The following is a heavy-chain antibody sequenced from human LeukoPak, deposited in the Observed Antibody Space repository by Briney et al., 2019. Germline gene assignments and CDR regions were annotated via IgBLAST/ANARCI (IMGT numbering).Heavy chain of an antibody. V-gene: IGHV3-30-3*01. Sequence: PGRSLRLSCAASGFTFSSYAMHWVRQAPGKGLEWVAVISYDGSNKYYADSVKGRFTISRDNSKNTLYLQMNSLRPEDTAVYYCAKDFVPHDSSNPLVSWGLGTLVTVSS. CDR3: AKDFVPHDSSNPLVS. CDR2: ISYDGSNK. D-gene: IGHD4-11*01. CDR1: GFTFSSYA. J-gene: IGHJ4*02.